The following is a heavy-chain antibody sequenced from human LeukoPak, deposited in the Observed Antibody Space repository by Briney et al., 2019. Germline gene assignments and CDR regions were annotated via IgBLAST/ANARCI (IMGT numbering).Heavy chain of an antibody. Sequence: PSETLSLTCTVSGGSISSYYWSWIRQPPGKGLEWIGYIYTSGSTNYNPSLKSRVTISVDTSKNQFSLKLSSVTAADTAVYYCARRQVGGNGIGWFDPWGQGTLVTVSS. CDR3: ARRQVGGNGIGWFDP. CDR2: IYTSGST. D-gene: IGHD4-23*01. CDR1: GGSISSYY. J-gene: IGHJ5*02. V-gene: IGHV4-4*09.